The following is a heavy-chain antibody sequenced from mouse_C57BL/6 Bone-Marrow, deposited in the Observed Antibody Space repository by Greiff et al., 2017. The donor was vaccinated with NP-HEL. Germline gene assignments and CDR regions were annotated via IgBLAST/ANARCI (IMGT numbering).Heavy chain of an antibody. Sequence: QVQLQQSGAELMKPGASVKLSCKATGYTFTGYWIEWVKQRPGHGLEWIGEILPGSGSTNYNEKLKGKATFTADTSTNTAYMQLSILTTEDSAIYYCAKSSHYYGDAMDYWGQGTSVTVSS. J-gene: IGHJ4*01. CDR1: GYTFTGYW. D-gene: IGHD1-2*01. CDR2: ILPGSGST. V-gene: IGHV1-9*01. CDR3: AKSSHYYGDAMDY.